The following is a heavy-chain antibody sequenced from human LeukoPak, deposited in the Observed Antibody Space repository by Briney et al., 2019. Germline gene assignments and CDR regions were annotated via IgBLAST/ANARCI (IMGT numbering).Heavy chain of an antibody. CDR3: ATPAPNTYYYDSSGYYYFDY. J-gene: IGHJ4*02. CDR2: FDPEDGET. D-gene: IGHD3-22*01. CDR1: GYTLTELS. V-gene: IGHV1-24*01. Sequence: GASVKVSCKVSGYTLTELSMHWVRQAPGRGLEWMGGFDPEDGETIYAQKLQGRVTMTEDTSTDTAYMELSSLRSEDTAVYYCATPAPNTYYYDSSGYYYFDYWGQGTLVTVSS.